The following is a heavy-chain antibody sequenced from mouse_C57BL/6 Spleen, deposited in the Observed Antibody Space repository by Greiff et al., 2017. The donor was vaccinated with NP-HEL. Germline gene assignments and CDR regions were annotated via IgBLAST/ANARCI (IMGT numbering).Heavy chain of an antibody. CDR3: ARWGMVTCFDY. Sequence: EVQLQQSGPELVKPGASVKMYCKASGYTFTDYNMHWVKQSHGKSLEWIGYINPNNGGTSYNQKFKGKATLTVNKSSSTAYMELRSLTSEDSAVYYCARWGMVTCFDYWGQGTTLTVSS. J-gene: IGHJ2*01. V-gene: IGHV1-22*01. D-gene: IGHD2-3*01. CDR1: GYTFTDYN. CDR2: INPNNGGT.